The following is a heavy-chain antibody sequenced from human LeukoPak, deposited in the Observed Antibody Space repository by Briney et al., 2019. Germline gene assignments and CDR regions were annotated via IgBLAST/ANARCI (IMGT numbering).Heavy chain of an antibody. V-gene: IGHV3-23*01. CDR2: ISGSGGST. CDR1: GFTFSSYG. D-gene: IGHD2-15*01. Sequence: GGTLRLSCAASGFTFSSYGMSWVRQAPGKGLEWVSAISGSGGSTYYADSVKGRFTISRDNSKNTLYLQMNSLRAEDTAVYYCAKAGRAVVVAYNFDYWGQGTLVTVSS. J-gene: IGHJ4*02. CDR3: AKAGRAVVVAYNFDY.